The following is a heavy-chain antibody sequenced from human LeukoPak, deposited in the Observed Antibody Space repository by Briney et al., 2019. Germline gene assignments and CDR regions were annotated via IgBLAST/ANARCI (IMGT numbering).Heavy chain of an antibody. J-gene: IGHJ6*03. CDR1: GGSISSSSYY. Sequence: SETLSLTCTVSGGSISSSSYYWGWIRQPPGKGLEWIGSIYYSGSTYYNPSLKSRVTISVDTSKNQFSLKLSSVTAADTAVYYRARWIQLWSKRRNYYYYYDMDVWGKGTTVTVSS. CDR3: ARWIQLWSKRRNYYYYYDMDV. V-gene: IGHV4-39*07. CDR2: IYYSGST. D-gene: IGHD5-18*01.